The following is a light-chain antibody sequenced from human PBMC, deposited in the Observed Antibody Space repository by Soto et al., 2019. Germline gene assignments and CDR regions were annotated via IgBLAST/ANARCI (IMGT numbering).Light chain of an antibody. CDR1: SSDVGGYNY. CDR3: SSYAGSTF. Sequence: QSVLTQPPSASGSPGQSVTISCTGTSSDVGGYNYVSWYQQHPGKAPKLMIYEVSKRPSGVPDRFSGSKSGNTASLTVSGLQAEDEADYYCSSYAGSTFFGTGTKLTVL. J-gene: IGLJ1*01. V-gene: IGLV2-8*01. CDR2: EVS.